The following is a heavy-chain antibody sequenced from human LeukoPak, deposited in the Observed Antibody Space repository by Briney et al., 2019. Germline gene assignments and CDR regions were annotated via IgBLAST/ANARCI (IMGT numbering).Heavy chain of an antibody. CDR2: INHGGST. J-gene: IGHJ4*02. Sequence: SETLSLTCAVSGGSFSGHYWNWIRQPPGKGLEWIGEINHGGSTNYNPSLKSRVTISVDTSKNEFSLKLSSVTAADTAVYYCARIRFNGYDSYYFESWGQGTLVTVSS. CDR1: GGSFSGHY. V-gene: IGHV4-34*01. CDR3: ARIRFNGYDSYYFES. D-gene: IGHD5-12*01.